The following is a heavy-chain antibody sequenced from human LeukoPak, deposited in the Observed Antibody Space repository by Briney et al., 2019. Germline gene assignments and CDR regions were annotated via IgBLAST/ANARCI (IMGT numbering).Heavy chain of an antibody. Sequence: ASVKVSCKASGGTFSSSSISWVRQAPGHGLEWMGGIIPIFGSSNYAPKFQGRVTITADESTSTAYMELSRLRSDDTAVYYCARHTSWYPNDYWGQGTLVTVSS. CDR3: ARHTSWYPNDY. D-gene: IGHD1-14*01. CDR2: IIPIFGSS. V-gene: IGHV1-69*13. CDR1: GGTFSSSS. J-gene: IGHJ4*02.